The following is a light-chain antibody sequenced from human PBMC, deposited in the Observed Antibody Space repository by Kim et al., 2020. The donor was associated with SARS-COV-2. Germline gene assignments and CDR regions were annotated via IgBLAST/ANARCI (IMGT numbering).Light chain of an antibody. Sequence: GQTVRITCKGDSLRSYYASWYQQKPGQAPVLVIYGKNNRPSGIPDRFSGSSSGNTASLTITGAQAEDEADYYCNSRDSSGNPNWVFGGGTQLTVL. CDR2: GKN. CDR1: SLRSYY. CDR3: NSRDSSGNPNWV. J-gene: IGLJ3*02. V-gene: IGLV3-19*01.